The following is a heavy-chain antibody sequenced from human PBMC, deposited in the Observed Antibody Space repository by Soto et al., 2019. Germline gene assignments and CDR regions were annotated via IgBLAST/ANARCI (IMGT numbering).Heavy chain of an antibody. CDR3: TRDGEPL. D-gene: IGHD3-3*01. V-gene: IGHV3-23*01. Sequence: EVRLLESGGGLVQPGGSLRLSCAASGFTFSNYAMTWVRQAPGKGLEWVSGLNGSGGSTSSADSVKGRFAISRDNSKNTLYLQMDSLRVEDTAMYYCTRDGEPLWGQGTMVTVSS. CDR1: GFTFSNYA. J-gene: IGHJ3*01. CDR2: LNGSGGST.